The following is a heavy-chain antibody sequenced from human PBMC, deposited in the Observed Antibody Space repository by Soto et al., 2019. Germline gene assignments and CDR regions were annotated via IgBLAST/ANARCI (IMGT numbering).Heavy chain of an antibody. J-gene: IGHJ6*02. D-gene: IGHD3-10*01. CDR1: GCAISSSNW. CDR3: ARQWFGELYYYYYGMDV. Sequence: SETLSLTYAVSGCAISSSNWWNWVRQPPGKGLEWIGEIYHSGSTNYNPSLKSRVTISVDKSKNQFPLKLSSVTAADTAVYYCARQWFGELYYYYYGMDVWGQGTTVT. V-gene: IGHV4-4*02. CDR2: IYHSGST.